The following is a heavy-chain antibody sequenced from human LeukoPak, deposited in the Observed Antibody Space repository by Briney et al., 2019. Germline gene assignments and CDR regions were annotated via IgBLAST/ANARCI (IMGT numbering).Heavy chain of an antibody. CDR1: GGSISGFF. J-gene: IGHJ3*02. D-gene: IGHD6-25*01. CDR2: THINGNI. V-gene: IGHV4-4*08. Sequence: SETLSLTCTVSGGSISGFFWSWIRQSPGKGLEWIGHTHINGNIRYNPSLNSRVTISLDTSKMQFSLKLDSATAADTAAYYCARHIGNGSYSAFDIWGQGTLVTVSS. CDR3: ARHIGNGSYSAFDI.